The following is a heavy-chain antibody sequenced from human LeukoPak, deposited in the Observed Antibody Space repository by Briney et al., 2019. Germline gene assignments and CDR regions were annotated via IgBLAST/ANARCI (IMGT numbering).Heavy chain of an antibody. CDR1: GFTFSSYS. D-gene: IGHD2-2*02. V-gene: IGHV3-21*01. J-gene: IGHJ6*02. CDR2: ISSSSSYI. Sequence: GGSLRLSCAASGFTFSSYSMNWVRQAPGKGLEWVSSISSSSSYIYYADSVKGRFAISRDNAKNSLYLQMNSLRAEDTAVYYCARDGDIVVVPAAIGYYYYGMDVWGQGTTVTVSS. CDR3: ARDGDIVVVPAAIGYYYYGMDV.